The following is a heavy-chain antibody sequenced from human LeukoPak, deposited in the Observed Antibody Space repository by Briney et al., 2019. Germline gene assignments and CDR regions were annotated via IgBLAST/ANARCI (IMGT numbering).Heavy chain of an antibody. Sequence: SETLSLTCTVSGGSISSGDYYWSWIRQPPGKGLEWIGYIYYSGSTYYNPSLKSRVTISVDTSKNQFSLKLSSVTAADTAVYYCARAESKVVPAAYFDYWGQGTLVTVSS. CDR3: ARAESKVVPAAYFDY. V-gene: IGHV4-30-4*01. D-gene: IGHD2-2*01. CDR1: GGSISSGDYY. CDR2: IYYSGST. J-gene: IGHJ4*02.